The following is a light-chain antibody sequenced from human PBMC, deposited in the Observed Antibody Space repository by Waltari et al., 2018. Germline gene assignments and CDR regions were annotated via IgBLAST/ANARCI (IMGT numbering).Light chain of an antibody. J-gene: IGKJ3*01. CDR2: DAS. CDR1: QPITNY. Sequence: DIQLTQSPSSLSASVGDRVTITCLASQPITNYLNWYQQRPGKAPKLLIHDASKLETGVPSRFSGSQSGTVFTLTISNLQPEDVGTYFCQRYDNLPIFAFGPGTKVDI. V-gene: IGKV1-33*01. CDR3: QRYDNLPIFA.